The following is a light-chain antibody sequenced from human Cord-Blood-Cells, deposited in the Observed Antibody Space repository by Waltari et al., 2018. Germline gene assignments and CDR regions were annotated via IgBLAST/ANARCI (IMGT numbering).Light chain of an antibody. CDR3: QHYDNLPPYT. CDR1: QDISNY. V-gene: IGKV1-33*01. Sequence: DIQMTQSPSSLSASVGDRVTTTCHASQDISNYLNWYQQKPGKSPKLRIYDASNLETGVPSRFIGSGSGTDFTFTISSLQPEDIATYYCQHYDNLPPYTFGQGTKLEIK. CDR2: DAS. J-gene: IGKJ2*01.